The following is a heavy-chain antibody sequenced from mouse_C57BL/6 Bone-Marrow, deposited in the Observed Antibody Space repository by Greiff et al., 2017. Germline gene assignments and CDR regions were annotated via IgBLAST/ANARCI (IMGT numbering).Heavy chain of an antibody. D-gene: IGHD2-2*01. V-gene: IGHV5-4*01. J-gene: IGHJ1*03. Sequence: DVQLQESGGGLVKPGGSLKLSCAASGFTFSSYAMSWVRQTPEKRLEWVATISDGGSYTYYPDNVKGRFTISRDNAKNNLYLQMSHLKSEDTAMYYCARDYGYHWYFDVWGTGTTVTVSS. CDR1: GFTFSSYA. CDR3: ARDYGYHWYFDV. CDR2: ISDGGSYT.